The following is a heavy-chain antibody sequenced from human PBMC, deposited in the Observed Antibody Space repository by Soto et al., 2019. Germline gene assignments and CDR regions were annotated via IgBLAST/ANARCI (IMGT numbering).Heavy chain of an antibody. J-gene: IGHJ6*02. CDR1: GFTFSSYA. CDR2: ISGSGGST. D-gene: IGHD3-3*01. Sequence: GGSLRLSCAASGFTFSSYAMIWVRQAPGKGLEWVSAISGSGGSTYYADSVKGRFTISRDNSKNTLYLQMNSLRAEDTAVYYCAKRRYYDFWSGYYAYYYGMDVWGQGTTVTVSS. CDR3: AKRRYYDFWSGYYAYYYGMDV. V-gene: IGHV3-23*01.